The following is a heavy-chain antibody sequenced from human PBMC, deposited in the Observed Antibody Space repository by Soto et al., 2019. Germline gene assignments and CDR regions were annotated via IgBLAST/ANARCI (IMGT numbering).Heavy chain of an antibody. Sequence: SPTLSLTCAISGDRVSSNSAAWNWIRQSPSRGLEWLGRTYYRSKWYNDYAVSVKSRITINPDTSKNQFSLQLNSVTPEDTAVYCCATSAADTDAFDIWGQGTMVTVSS. V-gene: IGHV6-1*01. J-gene: IGHJ3*02. CDR1: GDRVSSNSAA. CDR2: TYYRSKWYN. CDR3: ATSAADTDAFDI. D-gene: IGHD3-16*01.